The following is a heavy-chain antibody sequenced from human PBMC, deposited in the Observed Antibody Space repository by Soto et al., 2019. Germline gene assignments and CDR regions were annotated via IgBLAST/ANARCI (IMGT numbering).Heavy chain of an antibody. CDR1: GFTFSDHY. CDR3: ARLMGTSFDF. CDR2: ARNKVSSYTT. J-gene: IGHJ4*02. V-gene: IGHV3-72*01. D-gene: IGHD2-8*01. Sequence: GGSLRLSCAASGFTFSDHYMDWVRQAPGKGLEWVGRARNKVSSYTTAYAASVKGRFTISRDDSENSLYLQMNSLKTEDTAVYFCARLMGTSFDFWGQGTLVTVSS.